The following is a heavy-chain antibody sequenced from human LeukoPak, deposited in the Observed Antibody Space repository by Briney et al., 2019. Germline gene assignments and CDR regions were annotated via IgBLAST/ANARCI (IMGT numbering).Heavy chain of an antibody. J-gene: IGHJ3*01. V-gene: IGHV3-23*01. Sequence: GGSLRLSCAASGFTFTTYAINWVRQAPGKGLEWVSGISGDGDKAYYADSVKGRFTISRDNSKNTVSLQMSSLRGEDTALYYCAKDLALAGTGGGFDVWGQGTRVAASS. CDR1: GFTFTTYA. D-gene: IGHD6-19*01. CDR3: AKDLALAGTGGGFDV. CDR2: ISGDGDKA.